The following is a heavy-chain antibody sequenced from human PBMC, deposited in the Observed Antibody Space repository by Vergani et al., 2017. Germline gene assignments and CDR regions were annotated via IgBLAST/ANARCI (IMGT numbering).Heavy chain of an antibody. CDR3: AKDNVPGYYDSSGYCDY. D-gene: IGHD3-22*01. J-gene: IGHJ4*02. Sequence: EVRLLESGGGLVQPGGSLRLSCAASGFTFNIYAMSWVRQAPGKGLEWVSTITYNGGRTYYEDSVTGRFTIARENSKNTMFLQMNNLRAEDTAVYYCAKDNVPGYYDSSGYCDYWGQGTLVTVSS. CDR1: GFTFNIYA. CDR2: ITYNGGRT. V-gene: IGHV3-23*01.